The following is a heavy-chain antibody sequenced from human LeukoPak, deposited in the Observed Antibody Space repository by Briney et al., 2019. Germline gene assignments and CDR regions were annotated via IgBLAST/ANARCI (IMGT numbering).Heavy chain of an antibody. J-gene: IGHJ5*02. D-gene: IGHD6-6*01. Sequence: PGGSLRLSCAASGFTFSSYAMSWVRQAPGKGLEWVSAISGSGGSTYYADSVKGRFTISRDNSKNTLYLQMNSLRAEDTAVYHCAKGYSSSTRSWFDPWGQGTLVTVSS. V-gene: IGHV3-23*01. CDR2: ISGSGGST. CDR1: GFTFSSYA. CDR3: AKGYSSSTRSWFDP.